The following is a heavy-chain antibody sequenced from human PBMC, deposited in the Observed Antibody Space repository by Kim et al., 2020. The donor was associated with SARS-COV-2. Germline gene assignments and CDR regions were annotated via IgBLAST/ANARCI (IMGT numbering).Heavy chain of an antibody. V-gene: IGHV6-1*01. D-gene: IGHD7-27*01. J-gene: IGHJ4*02. CDR3: ARDNEAGERRYYFDY. Sequence: VSVKSRITINPDTSKNQFSLQLNSVTPEDTAVYYCARDNEAGERRYYFDYWGQGTLVTVSS.